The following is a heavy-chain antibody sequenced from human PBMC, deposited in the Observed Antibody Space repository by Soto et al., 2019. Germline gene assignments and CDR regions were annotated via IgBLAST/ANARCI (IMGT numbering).Heavy chain of an antibody. J-gene: IGHJ4*01. V-gene: IGHV2-5*02. CDR3: AHSPRVQISAASYFDY. CDR1: GLSLSTSGVG. Sequence: QITLKESGPTLVKPTQTLTLTCTCSGLSLSTSGVGVGWILQPPGNALEGRALIYWDDDKRYIPSRKSRLTISKATSKIPVVLTMTDMDPVDTATYYCAHSPRVQISAASYFDYWGHGNLVTVSS. D-gene: IGHD6-13*01. CDR2: IYWDDDK.